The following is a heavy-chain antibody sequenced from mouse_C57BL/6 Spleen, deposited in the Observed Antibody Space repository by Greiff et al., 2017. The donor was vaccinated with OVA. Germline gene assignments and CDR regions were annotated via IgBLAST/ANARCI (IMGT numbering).Heavy chain of an antibody. CDR3: TGLDYVAY. D-gene: IGHD2-4*01. Sequence: EVKLMESGGGLVQPGGSMKLSCVASGFTFSNYWMNWVRQSPEKGLEWVAQIRLKSDNYATHYAESVKGRFTISRDDSKSSVYLQMNNLRAEDTGIYYCTGLDYVAYWGQGTLVTVSA. J-gene: IGHJ3*01. V-gene: IGHV6-3*01. CDR1: GFTFSNYW. CDR2: IRLKSDNYAT.